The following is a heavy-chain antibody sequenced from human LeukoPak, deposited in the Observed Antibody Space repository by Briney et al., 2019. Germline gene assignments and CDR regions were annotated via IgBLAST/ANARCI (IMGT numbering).Heavy chain of an antibody. CDR1: GFTFSSYA. V-gene: IGHV3-23*01. Sequence: GGSLRLSCAASGFTFSSYAMSWFRQAPGKGLEWVSVISGSGYSTYYADSVKGRFTISRDNSKNTLYLQMNSLRAEDTAVYYCAKDCGEDAYYFDYWGQGTLVTVSS. D-gene: IGHD4-17*01. CDR3: AKDCGEDAYYFDY. CDR2: ISGSGYST. J-gene: IGHJ4*02.